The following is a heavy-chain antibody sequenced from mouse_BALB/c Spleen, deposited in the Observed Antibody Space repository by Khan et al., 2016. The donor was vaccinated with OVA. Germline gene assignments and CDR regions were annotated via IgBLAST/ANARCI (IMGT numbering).Heavy chain of an antibody. D-gene: IGHD2-4*01. CDR3: SREGLRGVALDY. J-gene: IGHJ4*01. Sequence: QVQLQQSGPELVKPGTLVKISCKASGYTFTAYDINWVKQRPGQGLEWIGWIYPGDGRTEYNENFKGKATLTADTSSNTAYMQHSSLTSEKSAVYFWSREGLRGVALDYWGQGTSDSVAS. CDR2: IYPGDGRT. V-gene: IGHV1S56*01. CDR1: GYTFTAYD.